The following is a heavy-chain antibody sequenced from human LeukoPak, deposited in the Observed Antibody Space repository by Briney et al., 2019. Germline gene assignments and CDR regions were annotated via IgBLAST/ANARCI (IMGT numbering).Heavy chain of an antibody. CDR1: GGSISSYY. Sequence: SETLSLTCTVSGGSISSYYWSWLRQPPGKGLEWIGYIYYSGSTNYNPSLKSRVTISVDTSKSPFSLKLSSVSAADTAVYYCARGGGNYYYYYMDVWGKGTTVTVSS. CDR2: IYYSGST. V-gene: IGHV4-59*01. CDR3: ARGGGNYYYYYMDV. D-gene: IGHD2-15*01. J-gene: IGHJ6*03.